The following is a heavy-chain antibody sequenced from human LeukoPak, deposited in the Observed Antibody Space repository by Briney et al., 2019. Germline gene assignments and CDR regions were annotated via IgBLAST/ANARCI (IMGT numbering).Heavy chain of an antibody. D-gene: IGHD2-15*01. Sequence: GSLRLSCAASGFTFSSYEMNWVRQAPGKGLEWLSYISSSSSTIYYADSVKGRFTISRDNAKNSLYLQMNSLRAEDAAVYYCARGDCSGGSCYLSLTTIDYWGQGTLVTVSS. J-gene: IGHJ4*02. CDR2: ISSSSSTI. V-gene: IGHV3-48*01. CDR1: GFTFSSYE. CDR3: ARGDCSGGSCYLSLTTIDY.